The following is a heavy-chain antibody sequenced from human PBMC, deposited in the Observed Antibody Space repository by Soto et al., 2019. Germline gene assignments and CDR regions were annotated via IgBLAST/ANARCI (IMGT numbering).Heavy chain of an antibody. D-gene: IGHD6-13*01. J-gene: IGHJ5*02. V-gene: IGHV1-18*01. CDR3: ARTGSSSWFWFDP. Sequence: ASVKVSCKASGYTFTSYGISWVRQAPGQGLEWMGWISAYNGNTNYSQKFQGRVTITRDTSASTAYMELSSLRSEDTAVYYCARTGSSSWFWFDPWGQGTLVTVSS. CDR1: GYTFTSYG. CDR2: ISAYNGNT.